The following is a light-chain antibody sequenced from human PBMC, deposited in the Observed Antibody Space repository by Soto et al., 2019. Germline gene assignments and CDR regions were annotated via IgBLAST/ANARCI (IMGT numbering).Light chain of an antibody. CDR1: QTISSW. Sequence: DIQMTQSPSTLSGSVGDSVTITCRASQTISSWLAWYQQKPGKAPKLLIYKASTLKSGVPSRFSGSGSGTEFTLTIRRLQPDDFATYYCQHYNSYSEAFGQGTKVELK. CDR3: QHYNSYSEA. CDR2: KAS. V-gene: IGKV1-5*03. J-gene: IGKJ1*01.